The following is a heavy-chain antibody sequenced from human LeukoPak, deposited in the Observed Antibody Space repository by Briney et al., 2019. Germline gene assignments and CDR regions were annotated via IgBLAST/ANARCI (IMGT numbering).Heavy chain of an antibody. CDR2: ISSSSSYI. CDR1: GFTFSSYS. CDR3: ARGLVVPAAPSDY. V-gene: IGHV3-21*01. J-gene: IGHJ4*02. Sequence: GSLRLSCAASGFTFSSYSMNWVRQAPGKGLEWVSSISSSSSYIYYADSVKGQFTISRDNAKNSLYLQMNSLRAEDTAVYYCARGLVVPAAPSDYWGQGTLVTVSS. D-gene: IGHD2-2*01.